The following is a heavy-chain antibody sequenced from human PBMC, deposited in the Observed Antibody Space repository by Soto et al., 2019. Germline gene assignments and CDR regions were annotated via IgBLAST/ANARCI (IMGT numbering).Heavy chain of an antibody. Sequence: PSETLSLTCTVSGGSVSSGSYYWSWIRQPPGKGLEWIGYIYYSGSTNYNPSLKSRVTISVDTSKNQFSLKLSSVTAADTAVYYCARDYSYGYNWFDPWGQGTLVTVSS. J-gene: IGHJ5*02. CDR1: GGSVSSGSYY. CDR3: ARDYSYGYNWFDP. V-gene: IGHV4-61*01. CDR2: IYYSGST. D-gene: IGHD5-18*01.